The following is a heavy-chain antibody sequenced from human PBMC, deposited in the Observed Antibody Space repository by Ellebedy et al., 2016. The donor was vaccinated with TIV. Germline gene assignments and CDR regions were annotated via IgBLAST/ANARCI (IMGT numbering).Heavy chain of an antibody. CDR2: ISGDSGNT. Sequence: ASVKVSCXTSGYSFTYYGINWVRQAPGQGLEWMGRISGDSGNTDYAQSLQGRVTMTRDTSTNTAYMELSSLRSEDTAVYYCAVQYSAHESRVNSLNYFDYWGQGTLVTVSS. J-gene: IGHJ4*02. V-gene: IGHV1-18*01. CDR1: GYSFTYYG. CDR3: AVQYSAHESRVNSLNYFDY. D-gene: IGHD5-12*01.